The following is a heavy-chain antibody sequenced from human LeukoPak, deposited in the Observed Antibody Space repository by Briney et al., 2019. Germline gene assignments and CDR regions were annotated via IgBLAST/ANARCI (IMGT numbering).Heavy chain of an antibody. CDR1: GYTFTGYY. V-gene: IGHV1-2*02. J-gene: IGHJ4*02. Sequence: GASVKVSCKASGYTFTGYYMHWVRQAPGQGLEWMGWINPNSGGTNYAQKFQGRVTMTRDTSISTAYMELSRLRSDDTAVYYCARANPLYETYYFDSWGQGTLVTVSS. D-gene: IGHD5/OR15-5a*01. CDR2: INPNSGGT. CDR3: ARANPLYETYYFDS.